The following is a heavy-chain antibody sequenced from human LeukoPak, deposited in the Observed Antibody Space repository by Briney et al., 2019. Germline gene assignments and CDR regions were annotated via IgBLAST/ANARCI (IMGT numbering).Heavy chain of an antibody. CDR1: GYTLTGYY. Sequence: ASVKVSCKASGYTLTGYYMHWVRQAPGQGLEWMGWINPNSGGTNYAQKFQGWVTMTRDTSISTAYMELSRLRSDDTAVYYCARDLGYYGSGSYYNIADWGQGTLVTVSS. J-gene: IGHJ4*02. CDR2: INPNSGGT. CDR3: ARDLGYYGSGSYYNIAD. V-gene: IGHV1-2*04. D-gene: IGHD3-10*01.